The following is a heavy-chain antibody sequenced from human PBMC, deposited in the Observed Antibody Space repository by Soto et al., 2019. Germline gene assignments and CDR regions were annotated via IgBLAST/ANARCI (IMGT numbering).Heavy chain of an antibody. CDR1: GFTFSDYY. J-gene: IGHJ4*02. Sequence: PGGSLRLSCVASGFTFSDYYMYWIRQAPGRGLEWVSYVSSSGSTIYYADSVKGRFTISRDNAKNSLYLQMNSLRAEDTAVYYCVRTIAASNRSDCWGQGDLVTVSS. D-gene: IGHD2-15*01. CDR3: VRTIAASNRSDC. V-gene: IGHV3-11*01. CDR2: VSSSGSTI.